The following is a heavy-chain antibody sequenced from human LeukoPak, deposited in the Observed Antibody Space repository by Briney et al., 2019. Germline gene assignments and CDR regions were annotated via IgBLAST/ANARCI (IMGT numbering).Heavy chain of an antibody. CDR2: IHYSGAT. D-gene: IGHD3-16*01. J-gene: IGHJ4*02. CDR3: ARRLGGVIDY. CDR1: DGSISTNVYY. V-gene: IGHV4-39*01. Sequence: SGTLSLTCTVSDGSISTNVYYWGWVRQPPGKGLEWIGSIHYSGATYYNPSLKSRVTISVDTSKNQFSLRVRSVTAADTAVYYCARRLGGVIDYWGQGTLVTVSS.